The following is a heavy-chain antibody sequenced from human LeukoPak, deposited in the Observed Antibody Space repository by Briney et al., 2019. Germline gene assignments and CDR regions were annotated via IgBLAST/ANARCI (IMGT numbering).Heavy chain of an antibody. D-gene: IGHD3-10*01. CDR3: AKDLISMVRGSPMDV. J-gene: IGHJ6*02. V-gene: IGHV3-30*18. Sequence: PGRSLRLSCAASGFTFSSYGMHWVRQAPGKGLEWVALTSYDGSNKNYAESVKGRFTISRDNSKNMYLQMNSLRAEDTAVYYCAKDLISMVRGSPMDVWGQGTTVTVSS. CDR2: TSYDGSNK. CDR1: GFTFSSYG.